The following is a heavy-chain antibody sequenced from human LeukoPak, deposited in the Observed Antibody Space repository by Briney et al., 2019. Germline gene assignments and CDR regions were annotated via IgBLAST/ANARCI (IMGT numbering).Heavy chain of an antibody. CDR2: IRGSGGST. D-gene: IGHD3-10*01. Sequence: GGSLRLSCAASGFTFSSYAMSWVRQAPGKGLEWVSAIRGSGGSTYYADSVKGRFTISRDNSKNTLYLQMNSLRAEDTAVYYCAKSCWLGSGRSEIYYFDYWGQGTLVTVSS. J-gene: IGHJ4*02. V-gene: IGHV3-23*01. CDR3: AKSCWLGSGRSEIYYFDY. CDR1: GFTFSSYA.